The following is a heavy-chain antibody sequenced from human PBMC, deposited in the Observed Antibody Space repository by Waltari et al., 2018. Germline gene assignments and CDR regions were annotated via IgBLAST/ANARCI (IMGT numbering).Heavy chain of an antibody. D-gene: IGHD1-26*01. Sequence: QVQLVQSGAEVKKPGSSVKVSCKASGGTFSSCAISWVRQAPGQGLEWMGGIIPIFGTANYAQKFQGRVTITRDTSPRTAYMELSGLRSEDMAIYFCARDGREEATPQLNYYYYYMDVWGRGTTVTVSS. V-gene: IGHV1-69*05. CDR1: GGTFSSCA. CDR2: IIPIFGTA. J-gene: IGHJ6*03. CDR3: ARDGREEATPQLNYYYYYMDV.